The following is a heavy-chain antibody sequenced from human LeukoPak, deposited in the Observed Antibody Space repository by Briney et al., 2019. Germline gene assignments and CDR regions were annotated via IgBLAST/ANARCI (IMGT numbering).Heavy chain of an antibody. Sequence: ASVKVSCKACGYTFTGYYMHWVRQAPGQGLDWMGWINPNSGGTNYEQKFPGRVNMTSDTSNSTAYMELSRLTSDDTSVYYCAKDLTMVNWGQGTLVTVSS. V-gene: IGHV1-2*02. J-gene: IGHJ4*02. D-gene: IGHD3-10*01. CDR2: INPNSGGT. CDR3: AKDLTMVN. CDR1: GYTFTGYY.